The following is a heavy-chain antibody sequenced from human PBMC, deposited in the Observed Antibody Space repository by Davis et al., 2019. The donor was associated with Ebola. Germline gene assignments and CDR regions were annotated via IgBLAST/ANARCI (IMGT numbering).Heavy chain of an antibody. CDR3: ARPNCDAGSSCYYYGLYV. D-gene: IGHD2-8*01. V-gene: IGHV1-18*01. CDR2: ISADNGNT. Sequence: AASVKVSCKASGYSFTSFGITWVRQAPGEGLEWMGWISADNGNTNYAQKFQGRVTMTTDTSTSTAYMELRSLRSDDTAVYYCARPNCDAGSSCYYYGLYVWGQGTTVTVSS. J-gene: IGHJ6*02. CDR1: GYSFTSFG.